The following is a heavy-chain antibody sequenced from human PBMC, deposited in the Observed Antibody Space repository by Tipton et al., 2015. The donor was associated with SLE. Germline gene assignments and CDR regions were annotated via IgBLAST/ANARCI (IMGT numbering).Heavy chain of an antibody. CDR3: ASHYDRWSGYPAYFDY. J-gene: IGHJ4*02. Sequence: TLSLTCTVSGGSISSYYWSWIRQPPGEGLEWIGYIHYNGNTYYNPSLKSRVTISVDTSKNQFSLELSSVTAADTAVYYCASHYDRWSGYPAYFDYWGQGSLVTVSP. CDR1: GGSISSYY. D-gene: IGHD3-3*01. V-gene: IGHV4-59*06. CDR2: IHYNGNT.